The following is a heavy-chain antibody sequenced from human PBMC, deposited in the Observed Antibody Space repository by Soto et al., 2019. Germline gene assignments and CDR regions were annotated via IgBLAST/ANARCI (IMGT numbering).Heavy chain of an antibody. Sequence: QLQLQESGPGLVKPSETLSLTCTVSGGSISSSSYYWGWIRQPPGKGLEWIGSIYYSGSTYYNPSLKSRGAISVDTSKNQFSLKLSSVTAADTAVYYCARHASSGYYHYFDYWGQGTLVTVSS. J-gene: IGHJ4*02. V-gene: IGHV4-39*01. CDR1: GGSISSSSYY. CDR3: ARHASSGYYHYFDY. D-gene: IGHD3-22*01. CDR2: IYYSGST.